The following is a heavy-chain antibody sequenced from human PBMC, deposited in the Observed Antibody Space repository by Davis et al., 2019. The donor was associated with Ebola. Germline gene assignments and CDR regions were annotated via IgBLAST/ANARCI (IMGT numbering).Heavy chain of an antibody. CDR2: INHSGST. J-gene: IGHJ4*02. V-gene: IGHV4-34*01. CDR3: ARGRPFF. CDR1: GGSFSGYY. Sequence: SETLSLTCAVYGGSFSGYYWSWIRQSPGKGLEWIGEINHSGSTNYNPSLKSRVTMSTDTSKNQFSLKLNSVTAADTAVYYCARGRPFFWGRGTLVTVSS. D-gene: IGHD2/OR15-2a*01.